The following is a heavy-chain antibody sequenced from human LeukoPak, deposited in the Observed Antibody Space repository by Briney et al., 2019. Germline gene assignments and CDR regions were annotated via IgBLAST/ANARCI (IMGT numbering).Heavy chain of an antibody. CDR1: GFTFSSYS. D-gene: IGHD3-16*01. CDR3: VRDVGAVRGEVYFDY. CDR2: ISSSSSYI. V-gene: IGHV3-21*01. Sequence: GGSLRLSCAASGFTFSSYSMNWVRQAPGKGLEWVSSISSSSSYIYYADSVKRRFTISRDNAKNSLYLQTNSLRAEDTAIYYCVRDVGAVRGEVYFDYWGQGTLVTVSS. J-gene: IGHJ4*02.